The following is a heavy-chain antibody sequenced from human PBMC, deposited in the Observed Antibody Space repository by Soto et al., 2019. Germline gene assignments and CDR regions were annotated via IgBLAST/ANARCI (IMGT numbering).Heavy chain of an antibody. Sequence: ASVKVSCKASGYTFTSYDINWVRQATGQGLEWMGWMNPKSGNTGYAQQFQGRVTMTWKNSISTAYMELSSLRSEDTAVYYCAREGYDSYGYLDQAWGQGTLVTVSS. V-gene: IGHV1-8*01. CDR2: MNPKSGNT. D-gene: IGHD5-18*01. CDR3: AREGYDSYGYLDQA. J-gene: IGHJ5*02. CDR1: GYTFTSYD.